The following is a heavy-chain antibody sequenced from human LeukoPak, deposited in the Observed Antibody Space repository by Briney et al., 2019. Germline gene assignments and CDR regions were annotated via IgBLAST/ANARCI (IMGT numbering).Heavy chain of an antibody. D-gene: IGHD2-2*01. CDR2: IIPIFGTA. CDR3: ARDGTGYCSSTSCPMGYYYYMDV. Sequence: ASVKVSCKASGGTFSSYAISWVRQAPGRGLEWMGGIIPIFGTANYAQKFQGRVTITTDESTSTAYMELSSLRSEDTAVYYCARDGTGYCSSTSCPMGYYYYMDVWGKGTAVTVSS. CDR1: GGTFSSYA. V-gene: IGHV1-69*05. J-gene: IGHJ6*03.